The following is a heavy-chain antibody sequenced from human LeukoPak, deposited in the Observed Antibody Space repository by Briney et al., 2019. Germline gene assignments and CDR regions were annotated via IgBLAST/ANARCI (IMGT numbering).Heavy chain of an antibody. CDR1: GGYVNRGTFF. J-gene: IGHJ3*02. CDR2: ISNSGST. Sequence: PSETLSLTCAVSGGYVNRGTFFWTWIRKPPGKGLEWIGYISNSGSTNYHPSLKSRVTISSDTSKTQFTLKLSSMTAADTAVYYCAGDQGGSAHRHAFDIWGQGTLVTVSS. CDR3: AGDQGGSAHRHAFDI. V-gene: IGHV4-61*01. D-gene: IGHD1-26*01.